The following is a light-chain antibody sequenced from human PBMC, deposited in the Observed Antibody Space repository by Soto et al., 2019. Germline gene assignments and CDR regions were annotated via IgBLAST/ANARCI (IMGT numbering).Light chain of an antibody. J-gene: IGLJ1*01. CDR1: SSDIGGYNY. CDR3: CSYAGTTHV. CDR2: DVS. Sequence: QSALTQPPSVSGSPGQSVTISCTGTSSDIGGYNYVSWYQQLPGKAPKLMIYDVSKRPSGVPERFSGSNSGNTASLTISGLQAEDEADYYCCSYAGTTHVFGTGTKVTVL. V-gene: IGLV2-11*01.